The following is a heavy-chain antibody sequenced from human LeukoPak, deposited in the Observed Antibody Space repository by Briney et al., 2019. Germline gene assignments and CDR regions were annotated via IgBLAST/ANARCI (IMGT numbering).Heavy chain of an antibody. D-gene: IGHD3-22*01. J-gene: IGHJ4*02. V-gene: IGHV3-30*02. CDR3: AKVVRYYYDSSGSALEN. Sequence: GGSLRLSCAASGFTFSTYGMHWVRQAPGKGLEWVAFMRYDGSTTYYADSVKGRFTISRDNSKNTLYLQMNSLRAEDTAMYYCAKVVRYYYDSSGSALENWGQGTLVTVSS. CDR2: MRYDGSTT. CDR1: GFTFSTYG.